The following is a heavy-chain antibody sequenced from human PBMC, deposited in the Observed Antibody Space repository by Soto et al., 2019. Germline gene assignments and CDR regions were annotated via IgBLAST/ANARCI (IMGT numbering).Heavy chain of an antibody. V-gene: IGHV2-5*02. Sequence: QITLRESGPTLVKRTQTLTLTCTFSGFSRSTSGSGVGCIRQPPGKVLEWLALIYWDDDKRYSPSLRSRLTISKETSKNQVVLTMTNMDPAGTATYQCIQSRCGGDCLQSYASHYYYGMDVWGQGTTVTVSS. CDR3: IQSRCGGDCLQSYASHYYYGMDV. CDR2: IYWDDDK. CDR1: GFSRSTSGSG. J-gene: IGHJ6*02. D-gene: IGHD2-21*02.